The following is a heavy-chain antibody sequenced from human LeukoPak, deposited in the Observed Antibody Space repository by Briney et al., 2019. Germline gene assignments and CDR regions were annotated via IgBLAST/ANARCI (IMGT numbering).Heavy chain of an antibody. CDR2: INPSGGSA. V-gene: IGHV1-46*01. Sequence: ASVKVSCKASGYTFTSYFMHWVQPAPGQGLEWMGIINPSGGSASYAQKFQGRVTMTRDMYTSTVYMELSSLRSEDTAVYYCARVGTFYYDSSVYYYDYWGQGTLVTVSS. D-gene: IGHD3-22*01. CDR1: GYTFTSYF. CDR3: ARVGTFYYDSSVYYYDY. J-gene: IGHJ4*02.